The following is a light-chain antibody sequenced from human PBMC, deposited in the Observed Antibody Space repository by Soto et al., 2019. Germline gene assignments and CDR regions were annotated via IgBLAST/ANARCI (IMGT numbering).Light chain of an antibody. CDR2: DVS. V-gene: IGLV2-18*02. CDR1: SSDVGSYNR. CDR3: SSFTTSSTYV. Sequence: ALTQPPSVSGSPGQSVAISCTGTSSDVGSYNRVSWYQQPLGTAPKLMIYDVSNRPSGVPDRFSGSKSGNTASLTISGLQAEDEADYYCSSFTTSSTYVFGTGTKVTVL. J-gene: IGLJ1*01.